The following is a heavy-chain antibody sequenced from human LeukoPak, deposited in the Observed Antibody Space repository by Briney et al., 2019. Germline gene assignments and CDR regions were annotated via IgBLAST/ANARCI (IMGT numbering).Heavy chain of an antibody. V-gene: IGHV1-3*01. CDR3: ARDQLPPLGGYFDL. D-gene: IGHD2-2*01. CDR1: GYTFTSYA. J-gene: IGHJ2*01. Sequence: ASVKVSCKASGYTFTSYAMHWVRQAPGQRLEWMGWINAGNGNTKYSQKFQGRVTITRDTSASTAYMELSGLRSEDTAVYYCARDQLPPLGGYFDLWGRGTLVTVSS. CDR2: INAGNGNT.